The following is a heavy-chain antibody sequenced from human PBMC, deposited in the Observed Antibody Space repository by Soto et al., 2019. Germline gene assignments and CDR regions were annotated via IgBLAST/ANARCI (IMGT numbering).Heavy chain of an antibody. D-gene: IGHD3-10*01. CDR3: AYYYGSGSQTRYYYGMGV. CDR1: GGTFSSYA. J-gene: IGHJ6*02. V-gene: IGHV1-69*01. CDR2: IIPIFGTA. Sequence: QVQLVQSGAEVKKPGSSVKVSCKASGGTFSSYAISWVRQAPGQGLEWMGGIIPIFGTANYAQKFQGRVTITADESTSTAYMELSSLRSEYTAEYYRAYYYGSGSQTRYYYGMGVWGQGTTVTVSS.